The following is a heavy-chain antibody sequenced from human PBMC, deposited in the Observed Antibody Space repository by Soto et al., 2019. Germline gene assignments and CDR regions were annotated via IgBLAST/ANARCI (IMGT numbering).Heavy chain of an antibody. V-gene: IGHV2-5*02. CDR1: GFSLTTSGEG. Sequence: QITLNESGPTQVKPRQTLTLTCTFSGFSLTTSGEGVGWIRQSPGKAPEWLAIIYWDDDKRYSPSLKSRLTITKDTSKNQVVLTMADLDPADTATYYCAHRVLRTVFGLVTTTAIYFDFWGQGTPVAVSS. J-gene: IGHJ4*02. CDR3: AHRVLRTVFGLVTTTAIYFDF. CDR2: IYWDDDK. D-gene: IGHD3-3*01.